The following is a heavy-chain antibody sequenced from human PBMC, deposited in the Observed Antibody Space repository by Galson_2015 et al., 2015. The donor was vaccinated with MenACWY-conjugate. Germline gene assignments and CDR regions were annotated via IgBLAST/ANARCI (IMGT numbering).Heavy chain of an antibody. D-gene: IGHD6-19*01. J-gene: IGHJ4*02. CDR2: AYHRSKTYH. CDR3: TREASYSGWPTFDY. V-gene: IGHV6-1*01. Sequence: CAISGDSVSSNSASWHWIRQSPSRGLEWLGRAYHRSKTYHDYAISLRSRLTINADTSKNQVSLQLNSVSPEDTAVYFCTREASYSGWPTFDYWGQGIQVTVSS. CDR1: GDSVSSNSAS.